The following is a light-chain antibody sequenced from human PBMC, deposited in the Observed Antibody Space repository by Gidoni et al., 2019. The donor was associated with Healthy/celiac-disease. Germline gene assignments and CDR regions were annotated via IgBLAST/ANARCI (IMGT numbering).Light chain of an antibody. Sequence: SSELTQDPAVSVALGQKVRITCQGDSLRSYYASWYQQKPGQAPVLVIYGKNNRPSGIPDRFSGSSSGNTASLTITGSQAEDEADYYCNSRDSSGNHHYVFGTGTKVTVL. CDR2: GKN. V-gene: IGLV3-19*01. J-gene: IGLJ1*01. CDR1: SLRSYY. CDR3: NSRDSSGNHHYV.